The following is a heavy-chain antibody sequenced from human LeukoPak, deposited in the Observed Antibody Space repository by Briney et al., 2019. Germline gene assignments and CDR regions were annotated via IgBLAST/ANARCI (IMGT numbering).Heavy chain of an antibody. CDR1: GYSLSSYL. V-gene: IGHV5-51*01. CDR2: IYPGDSDT. J-gene: IGHJ4*02. CDR3: ARLRGCSSTSCYAADY. D-gene: IGHD2-2*01. Sequence: GESLNISCKGSGYSLSSYLIGWVRQMPGKSLEWMGIIYPGDSDTRYSPSFQGQVTISADKSISTAYLQWSSLKASDTAMYYCARLRGCSSTSCYAADYWGQGTLVTVSS.